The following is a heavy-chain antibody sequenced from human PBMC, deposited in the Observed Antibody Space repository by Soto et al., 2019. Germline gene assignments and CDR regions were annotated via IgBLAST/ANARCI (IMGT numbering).Heavy chain of an antibody. V-gene: IGHV2-5*02. J-gene: IGHJ6*02. Sequence: QITLKESGPTLVRPTQTLTLTCSFSGFSLNTNGMGVGWIRQPPGKALEWLAFIYWDEDKRYSPSLKTRLTVTTDTSKNEVVXXXTXXXXXXXXXXXXXXXXXXSGXXXWGQGTTVTV. CDR2: IYWDEDK. CDR1: GFSLNTNGMG. CDR3: XXXXXXSGXXX.